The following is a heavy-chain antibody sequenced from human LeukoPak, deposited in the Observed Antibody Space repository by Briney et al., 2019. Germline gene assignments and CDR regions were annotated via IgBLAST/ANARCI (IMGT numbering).Heavy chain of an antibody. CDR2: ISGSGGST. V-gene: IGHV3-23*01. D-gene: IGHD6-13*01. CDR3: AKDQRDGYSSRSFFDY. Sequence: GGSLSLSCAASGFTFSSYAMSWVRQAPGKGLEWVSAISGSGGSTYYADSVKGRFTISRDNSKNTLYLQMNSLRAEDTAVYYCAKDQRDGYSSRSFFDYWGQGTLVTVSS. CDR1: GFTFSSYA. J-gene: IGHJ4*02.